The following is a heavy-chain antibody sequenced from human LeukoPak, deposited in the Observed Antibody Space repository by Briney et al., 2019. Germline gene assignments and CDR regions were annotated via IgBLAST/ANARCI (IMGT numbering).Heavy chain of an antibody. Sequence: SETLSLTCTVSGGSISSYYWSWIRQPPGKRLEWMGHIYYSGSTNYNPSLKSRVTISVDTSKNQFSLKLSSVTAADPAVYYCASRSSIWSGYQDTLYYFDSWGQGTLVTVSS. CDR1: GGSISSYY. J-gene: IGHJ4*02. V-gene: IGHV4-59*01. CDR2: IYYSGST. CDR3: ASRSSIWSGYQDTLYYFDS. D-gene: IGHD3-3*01.